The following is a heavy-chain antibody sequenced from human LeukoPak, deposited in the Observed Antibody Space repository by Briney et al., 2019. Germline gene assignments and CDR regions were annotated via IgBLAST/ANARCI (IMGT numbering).Heavy chain of an antibody. CDR2: ISGSGGST. CDR1: GFTFSSYS. Sequence: QPGGSLRLSCAASGFTFSSYSMNWVRQAPGKGLEWVSAISGSGGSTYYADSVKGRFTISRDNSKNTLYLQMNSLRAEDTAVYYCAKGPVGATEMCYFDYWGQGTLVTVSS. CDR3: AKGPVGATEMCYFDY. V-gene: IGHV3-23*01. J-gene: IGHJ4*02. D-gene: IGHD1-26*01.